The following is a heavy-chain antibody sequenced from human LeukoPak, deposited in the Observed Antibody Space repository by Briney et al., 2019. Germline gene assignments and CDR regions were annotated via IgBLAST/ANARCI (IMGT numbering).Heavy chain of an antibody. CDR2: ITSTSDTI. D-gene: IGHD5-18*01. J-gene: IGHJ4*02. Sequence: PGGSLRLSCAASGFTFSSYSMNWVRQAPGEGREWVSYITSTSDTIYYADSVKGRFTISRDNAKNSLYLQMNSLRDEDTAVYYCARDFRYSFDYWGQGTLVTVSS. CDR1: GFTFSSYS. V-gene: IGHV3-48*02. CDR3: ARDFRYSFDY.